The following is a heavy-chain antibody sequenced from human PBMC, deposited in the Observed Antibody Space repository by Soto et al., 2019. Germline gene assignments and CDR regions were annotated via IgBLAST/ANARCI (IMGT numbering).Heavy chain of an antibody. D-gene: IGHD3-16*01. J-gene: IGHJ4*02. Sequence: GGSLRLSCSASGFKFSNYAMSWVRQAPGKGLEWVSLISATGGGAYYADSVKGRFTISRDNSHNALYLQVHSLTAEDTAVYYCAKDRRAGGNSAFYFDFWGQGAQVTSPQ. CDR1: GFKFSNYA. CDR2: ISATGGGA. CDR3: AKDRRAGGNSAFYFDF. V-gene: IGHV3-23*01.